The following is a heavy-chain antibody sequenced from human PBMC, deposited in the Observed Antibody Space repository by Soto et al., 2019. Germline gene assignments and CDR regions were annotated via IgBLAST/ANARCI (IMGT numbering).Heavy chain of an antibody. D-gene: IGHD6-13*01. CDR2: ISGSGGST. Sequence: GLEWVSAISGSGGSTYYADSVKGRFTISRGNSKNTLYLQMNSLRAEDTAVYYCANRPRPRAGLFDYWGQGTLVTV. V-gene: IGHV3-23*01. J-gene: IGHJ4*02. CDR3: ANRPRPRAGLFDY.